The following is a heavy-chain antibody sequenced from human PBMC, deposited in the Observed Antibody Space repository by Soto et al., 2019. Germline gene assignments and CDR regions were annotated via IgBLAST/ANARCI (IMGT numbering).Heavy chain of an antibody. V-gene: IGHV3-33*01. CDR3: ARDWGITMVRGVILGGDGMDV. J-gene: IGHJ6*02. Sequence: QVQLVESGGGVVQPGRSLRLSCAASGFTFSSYGMHWVRQAPGKGLEWVAVIWYDGSNKYYADSVKGRFTISRDNYKNTLYLQMNSLRAEDTAVYYCARDWGITMVRGVILGGDGMDVWGQGTTVTVSS. CDR1: GFTFSSYG. D-gene: IGHD3-10*01. CDR2: IWYDGSNK.